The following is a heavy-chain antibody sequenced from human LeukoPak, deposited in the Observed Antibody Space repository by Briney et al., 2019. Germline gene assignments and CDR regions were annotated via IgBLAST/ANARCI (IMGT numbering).Heavy chain of an antibody. CDR2: INPSGGSA. Sequence: GASVKVSCKASGYTFTSYYMHWVRQAPGQGLEWMGIINPSGGSASYAQKFQGRVTMTRETSTSTVYMELSSLRSEDTAVYYCAREQSIYGSGSYYFDYWGQGTLVTVSS. V-gene: IGHV1-46*01. CDR1: GYTFTSYY. J-gene: IGHJ4*02. CDR3: AREQSIYGSGSYYFDY. D-gene: IGHD3-10*01.